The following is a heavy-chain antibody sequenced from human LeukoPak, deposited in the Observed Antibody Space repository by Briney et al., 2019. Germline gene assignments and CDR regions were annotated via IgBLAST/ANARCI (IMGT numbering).Heavy chain of an antibody. CDR2: IYHSGDT. CDR3: ARGTAMLGLHY. D-gene: IGHD5-18*01. Sequence: PSETLSLTCTVSGGSISSSSYYWGWIRQPPGKGLEWIGSIYHSGDTYYNPSLQSRVTISVDTSTNQFSLKMNSVTAAETAVYFCARGTAMLGLHYWGHGTLVTVSS. J-gene: IGHJ4*01. V-gene: IGHV4-39*07. CDR1: GGSISSSSYY.